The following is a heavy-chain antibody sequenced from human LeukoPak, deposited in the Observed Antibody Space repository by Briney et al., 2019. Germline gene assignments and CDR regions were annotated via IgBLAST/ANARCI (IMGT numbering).Heavy chain of an antibody. Sequence: SGTLSLTCAVYGGSFSGYYWSWIRQPPGEGLEWIGEINHSGSTNYNPSLKSRVTISVDTSKNHFSLKLSSVTAADTAVYYCARSADYYDSSGYYFGGQGTLVTVSS. J-gene: IGHJ4*02. D-gene: IGHD3-22*01. CDR3: ARSADYYDSSGYYF. CDR1: GGSFSGYY. V-gene: IGHV4-34*01. CDR2: INHSGST.